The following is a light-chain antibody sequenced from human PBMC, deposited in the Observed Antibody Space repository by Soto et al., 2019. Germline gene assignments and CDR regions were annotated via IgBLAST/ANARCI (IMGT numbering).Light chain of an antibody. J-gene: IGKJ4*01. Sequence: EIVLTQSPATLSLSPGERATLSCRASQSINNYLAWFQQKPGQPPRLLIYDATIRATGVPGRFSGSGSGTDFTLTISTVEPEDFAIYYCQQRSDWLTFGGGTKVEIK. V-gene: IGKV3-11*01. CDR3: QQRSDWLT. CDR1: QSINNY. CDR2: DAT.